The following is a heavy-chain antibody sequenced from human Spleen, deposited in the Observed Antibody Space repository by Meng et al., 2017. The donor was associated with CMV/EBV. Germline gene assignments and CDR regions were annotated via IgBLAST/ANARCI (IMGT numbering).Heavy chain of an antibody. CDR2: FGSSSEYI. D-gene: IGHD2-21*01. J-gene: IGHJ3*02. CDR3: AKDLKFLVVIRPADAFDI. Sequence: GESLKISCIASGFTFSGYNMNWFRQAPGKGLEWVSSFGSSSEYIFYADSVKGRFTISRDNSKNTLYLEMSSLRAEDTAIYYCAKDLKFLVVIRPADAFDIWGQGTMVTVSS. CDR1: GFTFSGYN. V-gene: IGHV3-21*04.